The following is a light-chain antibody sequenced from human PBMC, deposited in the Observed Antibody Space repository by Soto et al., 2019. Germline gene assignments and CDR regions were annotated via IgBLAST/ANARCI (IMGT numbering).Light chain of an antibody. CDR3: QSYDSSLIVSKV. CDR2: ANS. CDR1: SSNLGAGYD. Sequence: SVLTQPPSVSGAPGQRVTISCSGSSSNLGAGYDVQWYRQFPGTAPKLLIYANSVRPSEVPDRFSGSKSGTSASLAITGLQAEDEADYDCQSYDSSLIVSKVFGTGTKVTVL. V-gene: IGLV1-40*01. J-gene: IGLJ1*01.